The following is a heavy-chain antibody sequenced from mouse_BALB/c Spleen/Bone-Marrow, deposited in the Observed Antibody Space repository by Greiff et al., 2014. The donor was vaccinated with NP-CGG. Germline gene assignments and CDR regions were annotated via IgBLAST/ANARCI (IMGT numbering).Heavy chain of an antibody. CDR3: VYGRDWYFDV. CDR1: GFNIKDTY. D-gene: IGHD1-1*01. J-gene: IGHJ1*01. V-gene: IGHV14-3*02. CDR2: IDPANGNT. Sequence: VQLQQSGAELVKPGASVKLSCTASGFNIKDTYMHWVKERPEQGLEWIGRIDPANGNTKYDPKFQGKATITADTSSNTAYLQLSSLTSEDTAVYYCVYGRDWYFDVWGAGITVTVSS.